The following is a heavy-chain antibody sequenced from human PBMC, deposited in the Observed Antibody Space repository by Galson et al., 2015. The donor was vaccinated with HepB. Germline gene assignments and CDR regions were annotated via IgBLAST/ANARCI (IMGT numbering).Heavy chain of an antibody. J-gene: IGHJ4*02. V-gene: IGHV1-18*01. CDR1: GYSFTSYG. CDR3: ARALSGWYGT. D-gene: IGHD6-19*01. Sequence: SVKVSCKASGYSFTSYGISWVRQAPGQGLEWMGWISAYNGDTNYAQKFQGRVTITRDTSASTAYMELSSLRSEDTAVYYCARALSGWYGTWGQGTLVTVSS. CDR2: ISAYNGDT.